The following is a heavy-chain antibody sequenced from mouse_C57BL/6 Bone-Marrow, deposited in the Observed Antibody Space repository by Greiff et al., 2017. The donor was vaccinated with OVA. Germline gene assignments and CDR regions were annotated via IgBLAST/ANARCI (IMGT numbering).Heavy chain of an antibody. J-gene: IGHJ1*03. CDR2: ISYDGSN. V-gene: IGHV3-6*01. Sequence: EVQRVESGPGLVKPSQSLSLTCSVTGYSITSGYYWNWIRQFPGNKLEWMGYISYDGSNNYNPSLKNRISITRDTSKNQFFLKLNSVTTEDTATYYCAITTVDYWYFDVWGTGTTVTVSS. CDR1: GYSITSGYY. CDR3: AITTVDYWYFDV. D-gene: IGHD1-1*01.